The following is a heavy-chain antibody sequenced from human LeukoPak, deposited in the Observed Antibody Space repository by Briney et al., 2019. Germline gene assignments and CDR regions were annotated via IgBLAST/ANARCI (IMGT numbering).Heavy chain of an antibody. CDR2: ISAYNGNT. V-gene: IGHV1-18*01. D-gene: IGHD6-6*01. CDR3: AREREYSSSSDFDY. J-gene: IGHJ4*02. CDR1: GGTFSSYA. Sequence: GASVKVSCKASGGTFSSYAISWVRQALGQGLEWMGWISAYNGNTNYAQKLQGRVTMTTDTSTSTAYMELRSLRSDDTAVYYCAREREYSSSSDFDYWGQGTLVTVSS.